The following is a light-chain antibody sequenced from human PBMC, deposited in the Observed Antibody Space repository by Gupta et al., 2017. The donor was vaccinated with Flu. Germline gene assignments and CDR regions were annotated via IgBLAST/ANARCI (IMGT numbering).Light chain of an antibody. CDR3: AAGDDIMNAWV. CDR1: TSNIGSNT. Sequence: QSVLTQPPSASGTPGQRVTISCSGSTSNIGSNTVTWYQQLPGTAPKLLIYSNNRRPSGVPGRFSGTKSGTSASLASSGHQEEDEADYYCAAGDDIMNAWVFGGGTKLTVL. J-gene: IGLJ3*02. CDR2: SNN. V-gene: IGLV1-44*01.